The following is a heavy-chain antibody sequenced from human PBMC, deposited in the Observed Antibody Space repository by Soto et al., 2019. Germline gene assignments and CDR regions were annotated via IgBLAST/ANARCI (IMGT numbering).Heavy chain of an antibody. CDR2: IYFTGST. J-gene: IGHJ5*02. CDR1: GGAVSSGTYY. Sequence: PSETLSLTXTVSGGAVSSGTYYWSWIRQPPGKGLGWIGHIYFTGSTNYNPSLKSRVTMSLDTSRNQFSLKLSSVTAADTAVYYCTRGPPRVQWFDPWGLGTLVTVSS. V-gene: IGHV4-61*01. CDR3: TRGPPRVQWFDP.